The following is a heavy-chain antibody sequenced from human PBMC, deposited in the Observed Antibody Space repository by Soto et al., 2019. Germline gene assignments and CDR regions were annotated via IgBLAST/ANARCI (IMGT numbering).Heavy chain of an antibody. CDR1: GYIFSNFG. CDR3: ARASGGGLGTTSY. V-gene: IGHV1-18*01. J-gene: IGHJ1*01. D-gene: IGHD1-7*01. CDR2: ISGYNGNT. Sequence: QVQLVQAGPEVKKPGASAKVSCKTSGYIFSNFGISWMRQVPGQGLEWMEWISGYNGNTNYAQKFQDRVTLTTDTSTNTAYMELRSLRSDDTAVYYCARASGGGLGTTSYWGQGTLVNVFS.